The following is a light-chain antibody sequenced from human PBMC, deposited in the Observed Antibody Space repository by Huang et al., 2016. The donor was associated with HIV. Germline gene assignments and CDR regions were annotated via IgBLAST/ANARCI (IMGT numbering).Light chain of an antibody. CDR2: GAS. V-gene: IGKV1-17*03. Sequence: DIQMTQSPSAMSASVGDRVIITCRANQDIYNYVAWFQQKPGKAPKRLIYGASSLQTGVPARFSGSGAGTEFTLTINSLQPEDSATYYCLQHKNFHTPTFGQGTEVEVK. J-gene: IGKJ1*01. CDR3: LQHKNFHTPT. CDR1: QDIYNY.